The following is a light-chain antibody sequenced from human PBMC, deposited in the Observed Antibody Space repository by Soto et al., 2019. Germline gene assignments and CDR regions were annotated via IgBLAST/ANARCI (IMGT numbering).Light chain of an antibody. CDR1: ASDIAAYDY. V-gene: IGLV2-14*01. J-gene: IGLJ2*01. CDR2: EVA. Sequence: QSALTQPASVSGSPGQSITISCTGTASDIAAYDYVSWYQQHPRQAPKLIIYEVANRPSGISSRFSGSKSGSTASLTISGLQPEDEAHYYCSSYTIDSSVVFGGGTQLTVL. CDR3: SSYTIDSSVV.